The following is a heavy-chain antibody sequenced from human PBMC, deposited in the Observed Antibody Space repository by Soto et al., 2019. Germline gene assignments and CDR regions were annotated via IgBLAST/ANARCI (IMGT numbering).Heavy chain of an antibody. D-gene: IGHD2-21*01. Sequence: QVQLVQSGAEVKKPGASVKVSCKASGYTFTSYDINWVRQATGQGLEWMGWMNPNSGNTGYAQKFQGRVTMTRNTSISTADMELSSRRCEDTDVYYCARERAIRGFVYWGQGTLVSVSS. CDR3: ARERAIRGFVY. J-gene: IGHJ4*02. V-gene: IGHV1-8*01. CDR1: GYTFTSYD. CDR2: MNPNSGNT.